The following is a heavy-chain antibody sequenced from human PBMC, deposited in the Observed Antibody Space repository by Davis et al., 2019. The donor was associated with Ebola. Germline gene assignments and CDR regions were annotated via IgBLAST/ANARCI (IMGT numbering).Heavy chain of an antibody. J-gene: IGHJ3*02. CDR2: ISDGGTST. D-gene: IGHD3-10*01. Sequence: GESLKISCAASGFTFSSYVMSWVRQAPGKGLEWVSGISDGGTSTYYADSVEGRFTISRDNSRNTLYLQMSSLKAEDTAIYYCAKAHSDYRSGNYYDAVDIWGQGTMVTVSS. V-gene: IGHV3-23*01. CDR3: AKAHSDYRSGNYYDAVDI. CDR1: GFTFSSYV.